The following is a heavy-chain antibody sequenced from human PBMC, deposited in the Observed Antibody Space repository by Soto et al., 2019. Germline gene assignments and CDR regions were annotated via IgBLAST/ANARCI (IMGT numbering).Heavy chain of an antibody. J-gene: IGHJ4*02. D-gene: IGHD6-19*01. Sequence: QEQLVQSGAEVKNPGASVKVSCKASGYTFTSYYIHWVRQAPGQGLEWMGVINPGGGSTSYAQNLQGRVTMTRDTSTSTVYMELSSLKSDDTAVYYCARGLAVAYSPALLWGQETLVTVSS. CDR2: INPGGGST. V-gene: IGHV1-46*01. CDR3: ARGLAVAYSPALL. CDR1: GYTFTSYY.